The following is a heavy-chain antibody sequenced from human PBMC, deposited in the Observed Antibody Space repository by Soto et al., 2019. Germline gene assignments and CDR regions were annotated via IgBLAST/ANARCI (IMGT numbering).Heavy chain of an antibody. CDR1: GGSISSSSYY. Sequence: PSETLSLTCSVSGGSISSSSYYWGWIRQPPGKGLEWIGSIYYSGSTYYNPSLKSRVTISVDTSKNQFSLKLSSVTAADTAVYYCARQVVVVQAATEAGYYYYYMDVWGKGTTVTVSS. D-gene: IGHD2-2*01. V-gene: IGHV4-39*01. J-gene: IGHJ6*03. CDR2: IYYSGST. CDR3: ARQVVVVQAATEAGYYYYYMDV.